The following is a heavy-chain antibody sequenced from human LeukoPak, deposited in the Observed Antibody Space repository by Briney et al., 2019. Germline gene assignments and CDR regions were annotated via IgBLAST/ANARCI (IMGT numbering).Heavy chain of an antibody. CDR2: IKQDGSEK. J-gene: IGHJ4*02. CDR3: ARDATVTTTDIDY. Sequence: GGSLRLSCAAYGFTFSSYWMSWVRQAPGKGLEWVANIKQDGSEKYYVDSVKGRFTISRDNAKNSLYLQMNSLRAEDTAVYYCARDATVTTTDIDYWGQGTLVTVSS. CDR1: GFTFSSYW. D-gene: IGHD4-17*01. V-gene: IGHV3-7*01.